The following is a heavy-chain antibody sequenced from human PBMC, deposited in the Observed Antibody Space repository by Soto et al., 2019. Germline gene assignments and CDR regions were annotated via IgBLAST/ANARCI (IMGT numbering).Heavy chain of an antibody. CDR3: ARGNDYYYDSSGSYDY. D-gene: IGHD3-22*01. CDR2: INHSGIA. CDR1: GGSFNGYH. J-gene: IGHJ4*02. V-gene: IGHV4-34*01. Sequence: NPSETLSLTCGVYGGSFNGYHWTWIRQPPGKGLEWIGEINHSGIANYNPSLKRRVTISVDTSKNQFSLEWRSVTAADTAVYYCARGNDYYYDSSGSYDYWGQGTLVTVSS.